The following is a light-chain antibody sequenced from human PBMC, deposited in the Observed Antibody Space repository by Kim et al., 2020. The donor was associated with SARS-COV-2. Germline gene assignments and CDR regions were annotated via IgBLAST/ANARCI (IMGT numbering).Light chain of an antibody. CDR1: QSVSSSY. CDR3: QQYGTSRT. CDR2: GAS. V-gene: IGKV3-20*01. Sequence: WSPGERATLSCRASQSVSSSYLAWYQQKPGQAPRLLIYGASSRATGIPDRFSGSGSGTDFTLTISRLEPEDSAVYYCQQYGTSRTFGQGTKVDIK. J-gene: IGKJ1*01.